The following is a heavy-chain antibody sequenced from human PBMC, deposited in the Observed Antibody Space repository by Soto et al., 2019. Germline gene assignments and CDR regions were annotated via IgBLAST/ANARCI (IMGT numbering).Heavy chain of an antibody. Sequence: SETLSLTCVVSGYSISSGYYWGWIRQPPGKGLEWIGSIYHSGTTYYNPSLKSRVTISLDTSRNQFSLKLTSVTAADTAVYYCARSLLTSSWYVGSCAQRTMFTVCS. CDR2: IYHSGTT. D-gene: IGHD6-13*01. CDR1: GYSISSGYY. CDR3: ARSLLTSSWYVGS. J-gene: IGHJ5*02. V-gene: IGHV4-38-2*01.